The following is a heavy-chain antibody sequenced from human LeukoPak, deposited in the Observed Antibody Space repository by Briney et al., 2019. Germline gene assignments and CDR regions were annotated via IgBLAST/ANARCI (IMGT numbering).Heavy chain of an antibody. CDR1: GYTFTRYG. V-gene: IGHV1-18*01. J-gene: IGHJ4*02. CDR2: ISAYIGNT. Sequence: ASVKVSCKASGYTFTRYGISWVRQAPGQGLEWLGWISAYIGNTNYAQKFQGRVTMTTDTSTSTAYMELRSLRSDDTAVYYWTRDSGNYCFDYGHWGQGTLVTVSS. CDR3: TRDSGNYCFDYGH. D-gene: IGHD4/OR15-4a*01.